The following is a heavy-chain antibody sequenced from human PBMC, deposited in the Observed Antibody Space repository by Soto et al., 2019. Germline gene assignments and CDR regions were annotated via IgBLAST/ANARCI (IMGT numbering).Heavy chain of an antibody. CDR1: GFTFSSSE. CDR3: ARRGST. V-gene: IGHV3-48*03. Sequence: EVQLVESGGGLVQPGGSLRLSCVASGFTFSSSEMYWVRQAPGKGLEWVSYIHPAGQPIFFAASVKGRFTISIDNAKKSVYLQMNSLRAEDTAVYYCARRGSTWGQGTMVTVSS. CDR2: IHPAGQPI. D-gene: IGHD2-2*01. J-gene: IGHJ3*01.